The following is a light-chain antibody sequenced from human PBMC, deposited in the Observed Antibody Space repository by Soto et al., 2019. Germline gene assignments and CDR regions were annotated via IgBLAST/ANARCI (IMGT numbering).Light chain of an antibody. CDR3: QQYNSYPWT. CDR2: DAS. CDR1: QSISSW. V-gene: IGKV1-5*01. J-gene: IGKJ1*01. Sequence: QMTQSPSTLSAPLGDRVPITCRAGQSISSWLAWYQQKPGKAPKLLIYDASSLESGVPSRCRGSGSGTESTLTITSLQPDDVETYYCQQYNSYPWTFGQGTKVDIK.